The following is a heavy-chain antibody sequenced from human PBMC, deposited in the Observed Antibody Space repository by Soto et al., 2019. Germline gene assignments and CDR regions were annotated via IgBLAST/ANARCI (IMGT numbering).Heavy chain of an antibody. CDR2: ISYSGST. J-gene: IGHJ6*02. V-gene: IGHV4-59*08. D-gene: IGHD3-16*01. Sequence: VQLQESGPGLVKPSETLSLTCTVSGGSISTYYWSWIRQSPGKGLEWIGYISYSGSTNYSPSLTSRVTISVDTSKNQFSLKLTSVTAADTAVYYCASHGGYASPFVVWGQGTTVTVSS. CDR3: ASHGGYASPFVV. CDR1: GGSISTYY.